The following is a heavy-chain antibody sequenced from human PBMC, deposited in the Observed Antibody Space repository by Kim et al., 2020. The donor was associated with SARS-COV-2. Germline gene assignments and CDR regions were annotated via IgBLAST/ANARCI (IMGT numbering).Heavy chain of an antibody. Sequence: SETLSLTCSVSGGAISNYYWNWIRQPPGKGLEWIGYIYYRGTFNYNPSLKSRVTIPVDTSKNLFSLNLHAVTAADTATYYCARGNPDYYSYGMDVWGQGT. CDR3: ARGNPDYYSYGMDV. V-gene: IGHV4-59*01. CDR2: IYYRGTF. CDR1: GGAISNYY. J-gene: IGHJ6*02.